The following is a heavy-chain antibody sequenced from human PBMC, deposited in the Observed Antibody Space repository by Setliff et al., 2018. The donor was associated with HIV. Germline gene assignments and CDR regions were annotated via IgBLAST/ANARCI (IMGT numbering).Heavy chain of an antibody. Sequence: PSETLSLTCSVSNGSINGYYWTWIRQPPGKGLEWIGYISHTGSTNFNPSLKSRVTITRDTSKNQVSLTLRSVTAEDTAIYFCARDAELPGPPVHDAFDLWGPGTMVTVSS. CDR3: ARDAELPGPPVHDAFDL. V-gene: IGHV4-59*01. CDR1: NGSINGYY. J-gene: IGHJ3*01. D-gene: IGHD1-1*01. CDR2: ISHTGST.